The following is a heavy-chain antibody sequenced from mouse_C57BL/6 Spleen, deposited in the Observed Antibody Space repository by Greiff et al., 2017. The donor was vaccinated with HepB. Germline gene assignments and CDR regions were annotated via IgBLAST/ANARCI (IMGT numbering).Heavy chain of an antibody. CDR1: GFTFSDYG. CDR2: ISSGSSTI. Sequence: EVQLQQSGGGLVKPGGSLKLSCAASGFTFSDYGMHWVRQAPEKGLEWVAYISSGSSTIYYADTVKGRFTISRDNAKNTLFLQMTSLRSEDTAMYYCARGAADYFDYWGQGTTLTVSS. CDR3: ARGAADYFDY. J-gene: IGHJ2*01. V-gene: IGHV5-17*01.